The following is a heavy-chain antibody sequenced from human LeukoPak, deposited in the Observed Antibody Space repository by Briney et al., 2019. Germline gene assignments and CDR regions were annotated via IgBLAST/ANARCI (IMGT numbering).Heavy chain of an antibody. Sequence: GGSLRLSCAASGLTFSDYYMSWIRQAPGKGLEWVSDISSSGSTKYYADSVKGRFTISRDNAKNSLSLQMSSLRAEDMAVYYCARATHGTKGYHFYMDVWGKGTTVTVSS. D-gene: IGHD1-26*01. CDR2: ISSSGSTK. CDR3: ARATHGTKGYHFYMDV. J-gene: IGHJ6*03. V-gene: IGHV3-11*04. CDR1: GLTFSDYY.